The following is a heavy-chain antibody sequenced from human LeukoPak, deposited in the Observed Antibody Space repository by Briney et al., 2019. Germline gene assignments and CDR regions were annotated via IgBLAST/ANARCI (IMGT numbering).Heavy chain of an antibody. CDR1: GVSFSAYY. V-gene: IGHV4-34*01. D-gene: IGHD3-10*01. CDR3: ASRSHGSGSSNNALGD. Sequence: SETLSLTCAVYGVSFSAYYWRWIRQPPGKGLEWIGEINHNGSTNYNPSPKSRVTISVDTSKNQFSLKLSSVTAANTAVYYCASRSHGSGSSNNALGDWGQGTLVTVSS. J-gene: IGHJ4*02. CDR2: INHNGST.